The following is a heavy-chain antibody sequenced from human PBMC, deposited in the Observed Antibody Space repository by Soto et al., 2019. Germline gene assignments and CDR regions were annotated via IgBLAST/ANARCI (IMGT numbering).Heavy chain of an antibody. CDR3: ARMTRDGYTHGGTRAFDF. CDR2: INPNSGDT. CDR1: GYTLIAYY. D-gene: IGHD5-12*01. V-gene: IGHV1-2*02. Sequence: QVQLVQSGAEVKKPGASVKVSCKASGYTLIAYYIHWVRQAPGQGLEWMGWINPNSGDTTFAQKFQGRVTMTRDTSITTGYMELTNLRSDDTAVYYCARMTRDGYTHGGTRAFDFWGQGTTVTVSS. J-gene: IGHJ3*01.